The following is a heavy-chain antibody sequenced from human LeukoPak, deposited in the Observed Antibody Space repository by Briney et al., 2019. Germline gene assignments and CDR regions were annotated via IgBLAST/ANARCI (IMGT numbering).Heavy chain of an antibody. Sequence: PSETLSLTCAVYGGSFSGYYWSWIRQPPGKGLEWIGEINHSGSTNYNPSLKSRVTISVDTSKNQFSLKLSFVTAADTAVYYCARALGAWGQGTLVTVSS. D-gene: IGHD1-26*01. CDR1: GGSFSGYY. V-gene: IGHV4-34*01. J-gene: IGHJ5*02. CDR2: INHSGST. CDR3: ARALGA.